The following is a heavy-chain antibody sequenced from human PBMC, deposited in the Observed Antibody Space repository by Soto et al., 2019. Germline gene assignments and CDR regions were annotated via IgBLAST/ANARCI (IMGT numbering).Heavy chain of an antibody. Sequence: SETLSLTCTVSGGPISRYYWSWIRQSPGKGLEWIGYVSYSGGTKYNPSLKSRVTISLDTSKNQFSLKLSSVTAADTAVYYCATGNDYSGYFYYMDFWGKGTTVTVSS. V-gene: IGHV4-59*01. CDR1: GGPISRYY. CDR2: VSYSGGT. J-gene: IGHJ6*03. CDR3: ATGNDYSGYFYYMDF. D-gene: IGHD4-4*01.